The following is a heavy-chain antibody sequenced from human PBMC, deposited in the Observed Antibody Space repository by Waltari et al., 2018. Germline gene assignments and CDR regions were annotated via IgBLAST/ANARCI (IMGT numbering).Heavy chain of an antibody. D-gene: IGHD6-13*01. CDR3: ARGRIAGAGYYFDY. Sequence: QVQLQQWGAGLLKPSETLSLTCAVYGGSFSGYYWSWIRQPPGKGLEWIGEINHSGSTNYNPSLKSRVTISVDTSKNQFSLKLSAVTAADTAVYYCARGRIAGAGYYFDYWGQGTLVTVSS. CDR1: GGSFSGYY. V-gene: IGHV4-34*01. CDR2: INHSGST. J-gene: IGHJ4*02.